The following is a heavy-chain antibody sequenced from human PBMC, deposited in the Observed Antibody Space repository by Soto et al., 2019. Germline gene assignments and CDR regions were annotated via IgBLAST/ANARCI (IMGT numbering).Heavy chain of an antibody. Sequence: QITLKESGPTLVKPTQTLTLTCTFSGFSLSTSGVAVGWIRQPPGKALEWLALIYWDDDKTYSPSLKTRLTSTTDTANNQVVLAMTNTDPVNTATYYCADLGSESFGYWGQGNLVTVSS. CDR2: IYWDDDK. CDR1: GFSLSTSGVA. V-gene: IGHV2-5*02. D-gene: IGHD3-10*01. CDR3: ADLGSESFGY. J-gene: IGHJ4*02.